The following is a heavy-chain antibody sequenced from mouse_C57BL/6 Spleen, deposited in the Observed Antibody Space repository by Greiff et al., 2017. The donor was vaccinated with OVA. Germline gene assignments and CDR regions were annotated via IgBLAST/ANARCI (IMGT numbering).Heavy chain of an antibody. Sequence: EVKLMESGGGLVKPGGSLKLSCAASGFTFSSYTMSWVRQTPEKRLEWVATISGGGGNTYYPDSVKGRFTISRDNAKNTLYLQMSSLRSEDTALYYCARRCPNWYYFDYWGQGTTLTVSS. CDR3: ARRCPNWYYFDY. CDR2: ISGGGGNT. J-gene: IGHJ2*01. D-gene: IGHD4-1*01. CDR1: GFTFSSYT. V-gene: IGHV5-9*01.